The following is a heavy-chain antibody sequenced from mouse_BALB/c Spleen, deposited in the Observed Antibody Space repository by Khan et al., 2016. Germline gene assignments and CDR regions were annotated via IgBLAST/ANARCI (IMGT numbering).Heavy chain of an antibody. Sequence: VQLKQSGPELVKPGASVKMSCKASGFTFISYVMHWVKQKPGQGLEWIGYINPFNDGTNYNENFKGKATLTSEKSYSTAYMDLSSLTSEDSAVYYCARSGNLAMDYWGQGTSVTVSS. CDR2: INPFNDGT. J-gene: IGHJ4*01. V-gene: IGHV1S136*01. D-gene: IGHD2-1*01. CDR3: ARSGNLAMDY. CDR1: GFTFISYV.